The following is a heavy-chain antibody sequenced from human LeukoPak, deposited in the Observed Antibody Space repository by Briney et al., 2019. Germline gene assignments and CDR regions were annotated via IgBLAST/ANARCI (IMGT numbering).Heavy chain of an antibody. D-gene: IGHD3-3*01. Sequence: PGGSLRLSCAASGFTFSSYAMNWVRQAPGKGLEWVSTISGGGGSTYYADSVKGRFTISRDNSKNTLYLQVNSLRAEDTAVYYCVKETYYDFWSGADLLSNYGMDVWGQGTTVTVSS. CDR2: ISGGGGST. V-gene: IGHV3-23*01. J-gene: IGHJ6*02. CDR1: GFTFSSYA. CDR3: VKETYYDFWSGADLLSNYGMDV.